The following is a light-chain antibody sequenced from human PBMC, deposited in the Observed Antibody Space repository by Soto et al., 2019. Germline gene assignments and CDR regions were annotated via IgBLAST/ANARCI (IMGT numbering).Light chain of an antibody. V-gene: IGKV1-27*01. J-gene: IGKJ1*01. CDR2: EAS. Sequence: DIQMTQSPSSLSASVGDRVTITCRASQGIRHYLAWYQQKPGKVPKLLIYEASNLQSGVPSRFRGGGSGTEFTLTISSLQPEDVATYYCQKYDSARWTFGQGTKVDIK. CDR3: QKYDSARWT. CDR1: QGIRHY.